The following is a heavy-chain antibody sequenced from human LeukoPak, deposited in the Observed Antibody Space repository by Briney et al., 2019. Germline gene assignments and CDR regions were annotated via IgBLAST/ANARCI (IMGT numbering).Heavy chain of an antibody. CDR2: FDPEDGET. V-gene: IGHV1-24*01. Sequence: ASVKVSCKVSGYTLTELSMHWVRQAPGKGLEWMGGFDPEDGETIYALKFQGRVTMTEDTSTDTAYMELSSLRSEDTAVYYCRSVWSGYQDYYYYYYMDVWGKGTTVTVSS. CDR3: RSVWSGYQDYYYYYYMDV. J-gene: IGHJ6*03. D-gene: IGHD3-3*01. CDR1: GYTLTELS.